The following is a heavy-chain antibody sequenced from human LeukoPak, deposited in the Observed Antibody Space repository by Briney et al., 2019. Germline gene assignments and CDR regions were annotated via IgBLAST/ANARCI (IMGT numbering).Heavy chain of an antibody. D-gene: IGHD1-1*01. V-gene: IGHV1-24*01. J-gene: IGHJ4*02. Sequence: ASVKVSCKVSGYTLTELSMHWVRQAPGKGLEWMGGFDPEDGEIIYAQKFQGRVTMTEDTSTDTAYMELSSLRSEDTAVYYCATPSGSNGYYFDYWGQGTLVTVSS. CDR3: ATPSGSNGYYFDY. CDR2: FDPEDGEI. CDR1: GYTLTELS.